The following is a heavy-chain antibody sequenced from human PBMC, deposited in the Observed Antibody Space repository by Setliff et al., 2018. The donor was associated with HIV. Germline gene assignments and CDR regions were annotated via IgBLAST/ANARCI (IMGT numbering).Heavy chain of an antibody. D-gene: IGHD3-22*01. CDR3: ASRVYYYDSNNFLREEGFDP. CDR1: GGSFSGY. V-gene: IGHV4-34*01. CDR2: IYHSGST. J-gene: IGHJ5*02. Sequence: PSETLSLTCAVYGGSFSGYWSWIRQTPGKGLEWIGEIYHSGSTYYNPSLKSRVTISVDTSKNQFSLNLTSVTAADTAVYYCASRVYYYDSNNFLREEGFDPWGQGTLVTVSS.